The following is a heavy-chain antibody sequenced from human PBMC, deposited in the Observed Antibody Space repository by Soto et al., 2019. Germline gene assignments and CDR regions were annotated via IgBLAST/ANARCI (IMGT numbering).Heavy chain of an antibody. V-gene: IGHV1-3*05. CDR3: ARGITLPTPLDY. CDR2: INAGNGNT. D-gene: IGHD1-20*01. J-gene: IGHJ4*02. CDR1: GYTFTSYA. Sequence: QVQLVQSGAEEKKPGASVKVSCKASGYTFTSYAMHWVRQAPGQRLEWMGWINAGNGNTKYSQKFQGRVTITRDTPARTAYMELSSLRSEDTAVYYCARGITLPTPLDYWGQGTLVTVSS.